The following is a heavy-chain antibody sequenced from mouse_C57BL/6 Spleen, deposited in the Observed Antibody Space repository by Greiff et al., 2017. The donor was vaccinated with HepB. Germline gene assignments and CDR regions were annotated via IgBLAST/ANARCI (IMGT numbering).Heavy chain of an antibody. J-gene: IGHJ3*01. V-gene: IGHV1-76*01. D-gene: IGHD2-4*01. CDR2: IYPGSGNT. Sequence: QVQLQQSGAELVRPGASVKLSCKASGYTFTDYYINWVKQRPGQGLEWIARIYPGSGNTYYNEKFKGKATLTAEKSSSTAYMQLSSLTSEDSAVYFCARYDYEEGFAYWGQGTLVTVSA. CDR3: ARYDYEEGFAY. CDR1: GYTFTDYY.